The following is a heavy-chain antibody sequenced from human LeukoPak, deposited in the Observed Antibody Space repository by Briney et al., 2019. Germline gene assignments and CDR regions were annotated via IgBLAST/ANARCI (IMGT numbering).Heavy chain of an antibody. CDR3: AKGIVATILYYYYYMDV. J-gene: IGHJ6*03. D-gene: IGHD5-12*01. V-gene: IGHV4-34*01. Sequence: SETLSLTCTVSGGSISSYYWSWLRQPPGKGLEWIGEINHSGSTNYNPSLKSRVTISVDTSKNQFSLKLSSVTAADAAVYYCAKGIVATILYYYYYMDVWGKGTTVTVSS. CDR2: INHSGST. CDR1: GGSISSYY.